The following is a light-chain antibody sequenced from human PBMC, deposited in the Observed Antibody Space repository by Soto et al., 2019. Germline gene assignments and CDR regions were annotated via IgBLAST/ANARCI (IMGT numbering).Light chain of an antibody. Sequence: DIQMTQSPSTLSASVGDRVTITCRASQSISSRLAWYQQKPGKAPKLLIYKASSLESGVPSRFSGSCSGTEFTLTISSLQPDDFATYYCQQYNSYSITFGQGTRLE. CDR2: KAS. CDR3: QQYNSYSIT. V-gene: IGKV1-5*03. CDR1: QSISSR. J-gene: IGKJ5*01.